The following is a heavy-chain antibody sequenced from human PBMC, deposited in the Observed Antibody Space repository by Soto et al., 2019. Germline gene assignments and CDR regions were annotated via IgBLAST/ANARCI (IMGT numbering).Heavy chain of an antibody. CDR3: TRDRLYSSSWYGLRASDY. Sequence: GGSLRLSCTASGFTFGDYAMSWFRQAPGKGREWVGFIRSKAYGGTTEYAASVKGRFTISRDDSKSIAYLQMNSLKTEDTAVYYCTRDRLYSSSWYGLRASDYWGQGTLVTVSS. CDR1: GFTFGDYA. CDR2: IRSKAYGGTT. V-gene: IGHV3-49*03. J-gene: IGHJ4*02. D-gene: IGHD6-13*01.